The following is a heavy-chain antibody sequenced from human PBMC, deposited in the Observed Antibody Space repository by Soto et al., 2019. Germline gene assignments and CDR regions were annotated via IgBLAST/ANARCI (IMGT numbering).Heavy chain of an antibody. CDR2: KYWDDDR. D-gene: IGHD3-22*01. CDR3: ARTPYDSADHKRVAWYFDF. V-gene: IGHV2-5*02. Sequence: PTLVNPTQTLTLTCSFSGFSLSTNRVAVAWIRQPPGKALEFLALKYWDDDRRYSPSLKTRLSITKDTSKNQVVLKMTNMDPADTATYFCARTPYDSADHKRVAWYFDFWGHGTLVTVSS. J-gene: IGHJ2*01. CDR1: GFSLSTNRVA.